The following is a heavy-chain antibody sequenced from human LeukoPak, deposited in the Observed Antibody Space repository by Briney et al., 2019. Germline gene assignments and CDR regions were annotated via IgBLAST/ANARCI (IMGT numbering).Heavy chain of an antibody. D-gene: IGHD6-6*01. CDR2: INPSGGST. CDR1: GYTFTSYY. V-gene: IGHV1-46*01. Sequence: ASVKVSCKASGYTFTSYYMHWVRQAPGQGLEWMGIINPSGGSTSYAQKFQGRVTMTRDMSTSTVYMELSSLRSDDTAVYYCARDVSIAARPDYWGQGTLVTVSS. J-gene: IGHJ4*02. CDR3: ARDVSIAARPDY.